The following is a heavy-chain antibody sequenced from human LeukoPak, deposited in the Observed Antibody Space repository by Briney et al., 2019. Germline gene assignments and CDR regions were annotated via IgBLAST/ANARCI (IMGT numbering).Heavy chain of an antibody. CDR2: INPNSGGT. CDR3: ARESAYDFWSGRNNWFDP. V-gene: IGHV1-2*02. D-gene: IGHD3-3*01. J-gene: IGHJ5*02. Sequence: ASVKVSCKASGNTFTGYCMHWVRQAPGQGLEWMGWINPNSGGTNYAQKFQGRVTMTRDTSISTAYMELSRLRSDDTAVYYCARESAYDFWSGRNNWFDPWGQGTLVTVSS. CDR1: GNTFTGYC.